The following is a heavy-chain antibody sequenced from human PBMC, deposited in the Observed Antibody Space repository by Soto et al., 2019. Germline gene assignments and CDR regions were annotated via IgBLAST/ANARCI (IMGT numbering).Heavy chain of an antibody. CDR1: GGSINNYY. CDR3: ARTAGAYSSSSYYYSYYYMDV. V-gene: IGHV4-4*08. J-gene: IGHJ6*03. Sequence: QGQLQESGPGLVRPSETLSLTCAVSGGSINNYYWAWIRQPPGKGLQWIGYIEKSGSANYNPSLRSRVTMSVEASKNQFSLEVTSVTAADTAVYYCARTAGAYSSSSYYYSYYYMDVWGKGTTVIVSS. CDR2: IEKSGSA. D-gene: IGHD5-12*01.